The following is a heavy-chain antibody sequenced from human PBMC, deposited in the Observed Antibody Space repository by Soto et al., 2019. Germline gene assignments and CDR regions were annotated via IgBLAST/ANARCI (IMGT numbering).Heavy chain of an antibody. Sequence: GGSLRLPCAASGFTFSTYAMSWFRQGPGKGVEWVAVITGSGGSRYYTYSAEGRMAFSSDNSKNTLYMQMNSLRAEDTAVYYCAKEKSYGEYVSSAFDIWGQGTMVTVSS. D-gene: IGHD4-17*01. CDR3: AKEKSYGEYVSSAFDI. V-gene: IGHV3-23*01. CDR2: ITGSGGSR. CDR1: GFTFSTYA. J-gene: IGHJ3*02.